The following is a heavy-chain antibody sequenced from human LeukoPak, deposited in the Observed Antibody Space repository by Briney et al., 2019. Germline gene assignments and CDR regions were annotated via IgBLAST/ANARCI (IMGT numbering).Heavy chain of an antibody. V-gene: IGHV3-48*03. CDR3: ARDMGNYFDY. CDR2: IGSSGSTI. D-gene: IGHD3-10*01. J-gene: IGHJ4*02. CDR1: RFTFSNYE. Sequence: GGSLRLSCAASRFTFSNYEMNWVRQAPGKGLEWVSYIGSSGSTIYYADSVKGRFTISRDNAKNSLFLQMSGLRAEDTAVYYCARDMGNYFDYWGQGALVTVSS.